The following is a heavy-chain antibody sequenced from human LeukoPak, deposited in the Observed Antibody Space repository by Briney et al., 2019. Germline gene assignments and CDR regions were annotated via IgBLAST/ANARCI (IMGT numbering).Heavy chain of an antibody. CDR2: IYYSGST. CDR1: GGSISSYY. Sequence: SETLSLTCTVSGGSISSYYWSWIRQPPGKGLEWIGYIYYSGSTNYNPSLKSRVTISVDTSKNQSSLKLSSVTAADTAVYYCARSYDSSGYLDYWGQGTLVTVSS. V-gene: IGHV4-59*01. J-gene: IGHJ4*02. D-gene: IGHD3-22*01. CDR3: ARSYDSSGYLDY.